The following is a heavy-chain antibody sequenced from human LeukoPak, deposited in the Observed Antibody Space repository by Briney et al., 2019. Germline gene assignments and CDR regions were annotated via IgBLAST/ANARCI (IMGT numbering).Heavy chain of an antibody. Sequence: GGSLRLSCAASGFTFEGYGMTWVRQAPGKGLEWVSYINWNGDTTDYADSVKGRFTISRDNAMSSLYLQMNSLRAEDTAFYYCARDYGSGTSLYYFDYWGQGTMGTVSS. J-gene: IGHJ4*02. CDR1: GFTFEGYG. CDR3: ARDYGSGTSLYYFDY. D-gene: IGHD3-10*01. V-gene: IGHV3-20*04. CDR2: INWNGDTT.